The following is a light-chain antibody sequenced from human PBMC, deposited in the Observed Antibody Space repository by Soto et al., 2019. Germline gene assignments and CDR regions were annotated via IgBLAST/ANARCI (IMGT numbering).Light chain of an antibody. J-gene: IGKJ3*01. CDR1: QNVNNH. Sequence: DIQMTQSPATLSASVGDRVTITSRASQNVNNHLAWYWQKPGSAPRLLIYDASTLQVGVPSRFSGSGSGTDFTLTINSLQPGDFATYYCQQYYSYFFSFGPGTRVDIK. CDR3: QQYYSYFFS. CDR2: DAS. V-gene: IGKV1-5*01.